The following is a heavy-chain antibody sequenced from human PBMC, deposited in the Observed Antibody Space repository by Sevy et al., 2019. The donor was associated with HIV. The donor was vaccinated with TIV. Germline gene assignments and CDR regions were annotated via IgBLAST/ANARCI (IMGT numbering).Heavy chain of an antibody. CDR3: ARDQGSNYVYYYYGMDV. D-gene: IGHD4-4*01. V-gene: IGHV3-21*01. CDR2: ISSSSSYI. Sequence: GGSLRLSCAASGFTFSSYSMNWVRQAPGKGLEWVSSISSSSSYIYYGDSVKGRFTISRDNAKNSLYLQMNSLRAEDTAVYYCARDQGSNYVYYYYGMDVWGQGTTVTVSS. J-gene: IGHJ6*02. CDR1: GFTFSSYS.